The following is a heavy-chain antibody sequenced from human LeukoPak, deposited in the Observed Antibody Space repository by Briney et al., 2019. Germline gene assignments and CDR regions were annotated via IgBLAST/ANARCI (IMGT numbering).Heavy chain of an antibody. Sequence: PGGSLRLSCAASGFTFSSYWMSWVRQAPGKGLEWVANIKQDGSEKYYVDSVKGRFTISRDNAKNSLYLQMNSLRAEDTAVYYCASEGTAYYFDYWGQGTLVTVSS. J-gene: IGHJ4*02. CDR2: IKQDGSEK. CDR1: GFTFSSYW. V-gene: IGHV3-7*03. CDR3: ASEGTAYYFDY. D-gene: IGHD1-1*01.